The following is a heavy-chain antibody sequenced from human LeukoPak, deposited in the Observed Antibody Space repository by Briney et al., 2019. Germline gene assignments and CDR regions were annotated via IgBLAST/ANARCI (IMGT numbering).Heavy chain of an antibody. CDR1: GGTLSSYA. Sequence: GASVKVSCKASGGTLSSYAISWVRQAPGQGLEWMGGIIPIFGTANYAQKFQGRVTITADESTSTAYMELSSLRSEDTAVYYCARSDGMDFWSGSGIAYFQHWGQGTLVTVSS. V-gene: IGHV1-69*13. J-gene: IGHJ1*01. CDR2: IIPIFGTA. CDR3: ARSDGMDFWSGSGIAYFQH. D-gene: IGHD3-3*01.